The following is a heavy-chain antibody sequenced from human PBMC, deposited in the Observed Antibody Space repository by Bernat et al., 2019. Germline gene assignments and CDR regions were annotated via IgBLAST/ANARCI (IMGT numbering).Heavy chain of an antibody. V-gene: IGHV2-70*04. CDR3: ARISYDFWSDYYMDV. J-gene: IGHJ6*03. CDR1: GFSLSTSGMR. D-gene: IGHD3-3*01. CDR2: IDWDDDK. Sequence: QVTLKESGPALVKPTQTLTLTCTFSGFSLSTSGMRVSWIRQPPGKALEWLARIDWDDDKFYSTSLKTRLTISKDTSKNQVVLTMTNMDPVDTATYYCARISYDFWSDYYMDVWGKGTTVTVSS.